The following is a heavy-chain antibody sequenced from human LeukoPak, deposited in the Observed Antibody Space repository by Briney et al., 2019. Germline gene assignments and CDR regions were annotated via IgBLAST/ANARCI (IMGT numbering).Heavy chain of an antibody. V-gene: IGHV3-30-3*01. J-gene: IGHJ4*02. D-gene: IGHD2-2*02. CDR2: ISYDGSNK. Sequence: LRLSCAASXFTFSXYAMHWVRQAPGKGLEGVAVISYDGSNKYYADSVKGRFTISRDNSKNTLYLQMNSLRAEDTAVYYCARDWYCSSTSCYNDYYFDYWGQGTLVTVSS. CDR3: ARDWYCSSTSCYNDYYFDY. CDR1: XFTFSXYA.